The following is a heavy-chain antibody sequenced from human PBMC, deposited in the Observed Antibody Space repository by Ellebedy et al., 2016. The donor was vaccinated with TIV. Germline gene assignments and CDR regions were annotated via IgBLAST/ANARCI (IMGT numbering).Heavy chain of an antibody. D-gene: IGHD3-9*01. J-gene: IGHJ4*02. Sequence: GESLKISXAASGFTFSSYAMSWVRQAPGKGLEWVSAISGSGGSTYYADSVKGRFTISRDNSRNTLYLQMNSLRAEDTAVYYCAKSVERYFDWLPLTAFDYWGQGTLVTVSS. CDR1: GFTFSSYA. CDR3: AKSVERYFDWLPLTAFDY. CDR2: ISGSGGST. V-gene: IGHV3-23*01.